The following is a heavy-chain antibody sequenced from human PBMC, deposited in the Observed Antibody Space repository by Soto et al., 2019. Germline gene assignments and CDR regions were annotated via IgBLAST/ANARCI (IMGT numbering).Heavy chain of an antibody. D-gene: IGHD6-19*01. CDR2: IWYDGSNK. Sequence: QVQLVESGGGVVQPGRSLRLSCAASGFTFSSYGMHWVRQAPGKGLEWVAVIWYDGSNKYYAESVKGRFTISRDNSKNTLDLQMNSRRAEETAVYYCARDSHVGSGWQLTAGYWGQGTLVTVSS. CDR1: GFTFSSYG. CDR3: ARDSHVGSGWQLTAGY. J-gene: IGHJ4*02. V-gene: IGHV3-33*01.